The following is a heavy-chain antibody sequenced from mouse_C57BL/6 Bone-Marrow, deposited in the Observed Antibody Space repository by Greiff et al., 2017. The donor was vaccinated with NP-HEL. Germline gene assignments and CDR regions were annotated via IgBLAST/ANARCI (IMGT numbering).Heavy chain of an antibody. J-gene: IGHJ4*01. V-gene: IGHV1-55*01. CDR2: IYPGSGST. Sequence: VKLVESGAELVKPGASVKMSCKASGYTFTSYWITWVKQRPGQGLEWIGDIYPGSGSTNYNEKFKSKATLTVDTSSSTAYMQLSSLTSEDSAVYYCARYYFGMDYWGQGTSVTVSS. CDR1: GYTFTSYW. CDR3: ARYYFGMDY.